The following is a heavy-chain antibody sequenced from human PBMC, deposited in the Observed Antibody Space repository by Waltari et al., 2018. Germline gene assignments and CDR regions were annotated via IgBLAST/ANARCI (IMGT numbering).Heavy chain of an antibody. J-gene: IGHJ5*02. CDR2: IYYSGST. CDR1: GGSISSSCYY. Sequence: QLQLQESGPGLVKPSETLPLTCTVPGGSISSSCYYWGWIRQSPGKGLEWIGSIYYSGSTYYNPTLKSRVTISGDTSKNQFSLKLSSVTAADTAVYYCARHWKKSGYRFDPWGQGTLVTVSS. CDR3: ARHWKKSGYRFDP. D-gene: IGHD5-12*01. V-gene: IGHV4-39*01.